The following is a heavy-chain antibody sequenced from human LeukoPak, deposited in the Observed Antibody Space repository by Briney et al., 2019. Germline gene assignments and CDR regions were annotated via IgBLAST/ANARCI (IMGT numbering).Heavy chain of an antibody. CDR2: ISWNSGSI. J-gene: IGHJ3*02. CDR3: AKDSLIRDGYNTNAFDI. V-gene: IGHV3-9*03. CDR1: GFTVDDYA. D-gene: IGHD5-24*01. Sequence: PSRSLRLSCAASGFTVDDYAMHWVRHAPGKGLEGVAGISWNSGSIAYADSVKGRFTISRDNAKNSLYLQMNSLRAEDMALYYCAKDSLIRDGYNTNAFDIWGQGTMVTVSS.